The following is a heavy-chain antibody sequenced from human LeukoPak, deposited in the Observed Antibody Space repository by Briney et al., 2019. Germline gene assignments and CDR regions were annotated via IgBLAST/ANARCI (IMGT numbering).Heavy chain of an antibody. Sequence: GGSLRLSCAASGVIFSSYAMSWVRQAPGKGLEWVSTISGSGGSTYYADSVKGRFTISRDNSKNTVYLQMNSLRAEDTAVYYCAKDRSRINDVCHGDFDYWGQGTLVTVSS. V-gene: IGHV3-23*01. CDR2: ISGSGGST. D-gene: IGHD2-8*01. CDR3: AKDRSRINDVCHGDFDY. CDR1: GVIFSSYA. J-gene: IGHJ4*02.